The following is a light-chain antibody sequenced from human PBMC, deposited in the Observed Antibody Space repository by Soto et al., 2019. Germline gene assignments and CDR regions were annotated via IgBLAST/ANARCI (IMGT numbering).Light chain of an antibody. CDR2: SAS. CDR1: QNLGTLY. CDR3: QQYAGSPRT. J-gene: IGKJ1*01. Sequence: EIVLTQSPGTLSSSPGERGTLSCRASQNLGTLYLAWFQQKSGQAPRLLIYSASRRATGIPDRFTGSGSGTDFTLTINRVEPEDFAVYFCQQYAGSPRTFGQGTKVEIK. V-gene: IGKV3-20*01.